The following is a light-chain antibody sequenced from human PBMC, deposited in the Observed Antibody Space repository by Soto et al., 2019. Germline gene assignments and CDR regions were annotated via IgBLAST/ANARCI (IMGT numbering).Light chain of an antibody. V-gene: IGKV3-20*01. CDR1: QSVSSNY. CDR2: SAS. Sequence: EIVLTRSPGTLSLSPGERDTLSCRASQSVSSNYLAWYQQKPGQAPRVLIYSASSRATGIPDRFSGSGSGTDFTLTISRLEPEDFAVYYCQQYGSSPTFGQGTKVEIK. J-gene: IGKJ1*01. CDR3: QQYGSSPT.